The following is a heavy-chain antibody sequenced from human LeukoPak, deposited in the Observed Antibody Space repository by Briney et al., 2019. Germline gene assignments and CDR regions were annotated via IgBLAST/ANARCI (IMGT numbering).Heavy chain of an antibody. V-gene: IGHV1-69*06. CDR1: GGTFSSYA. CDR3: ARDSGPYSSSWRRAWYFDY. D-gene: IGHD6-13*01. CDR2: IIPIFGTA. Sequence: ASVKVSCKASGGTFSSYAISWVRQAPGQGLEWMGGIIPIFGTANYAQKFQGRVTITADKSTSTAYMELSSLRSEDTAVYYYARDSGPYSSSWRRAWYFDYWGQGTLVTVSS. J-gene: IGHJ4*02.